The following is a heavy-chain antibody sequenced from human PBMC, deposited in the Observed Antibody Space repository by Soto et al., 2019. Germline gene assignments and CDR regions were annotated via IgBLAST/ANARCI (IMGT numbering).Heavy chain of an antibody. J-gene: IGHJ2*01. CDR2: ISSSGSTM. V-gene: IGHV3-11*01. CDR3: ARAPYGDYTTDWYFDL. Sequence: QVQLVESGGGLVKPGGSLRLSCAASGFTFSDYYMSWIRQAPGKGLEWVSYISSSGSTMYYTDSVKGRFTISRDNAKNSLYLQMNSLRAEDTAVYYCARAPYGDYTTDWYFDLWGRGTLVTVSS. CDR1: GFTFSDYY. D-gene: IGHD4-17*01.